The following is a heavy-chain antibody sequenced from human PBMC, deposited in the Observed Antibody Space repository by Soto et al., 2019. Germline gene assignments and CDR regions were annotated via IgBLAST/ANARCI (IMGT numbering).Heavy chain of an antibody. CDR2: INAGNGNT. CDR1: GYTFTNYA. CDR3: ARGITLPTPLDY. D-gene: IGHD1-20*01. J-gene: IGHJ4*02. V-gene: IGHV1-3*01. Sequence: ASVKVSCKDSGYTFTNYAMHWVRQAPGQRIEWMGWINAGNGNTKYSQKFQGRVTITRDTSASTAYMELSSLRSEDTAVYYCARGITLPTPLDYWGQGTLVTVSS.